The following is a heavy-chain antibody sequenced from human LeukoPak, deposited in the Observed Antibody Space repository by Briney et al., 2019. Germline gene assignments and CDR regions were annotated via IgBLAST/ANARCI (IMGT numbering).Heavy chain of an antibody. V-gene: IGHV3-23*01. Sequence: QPGGSLRLSCAASGFTFSSYGMNWVRQAPGKGVEWVSGISGDAGRTYYADSVKGRFTIYRDNSKNTLYLQRNSLGAEDTAVYYCARDVAYYYESSGYYSLGFDIWGQGTMVTVSS. CDR3: ARDVAYYYESSGYYSLGFDI. J-gene: IGHJ3*02. D-gene: IGHD3-22*01. CDR1: GFTFSSYG. CDR2: ISGDAGRT.